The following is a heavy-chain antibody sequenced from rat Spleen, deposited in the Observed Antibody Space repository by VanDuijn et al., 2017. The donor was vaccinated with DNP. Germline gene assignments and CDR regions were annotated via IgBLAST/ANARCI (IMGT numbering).Heavy chain of an antibody. CDR2: VNTGGTNT. Sequence: EVQLVESGGGLAQPGRSLKLSCAASGFTFNKYGMAWVRQTPTKGLEWVASVNTGGTNTFYRDSVKGRFTISRDNAKNTQYLQMDSLRSEDTATYYCTRDDGGYRDWGQGVMVTVSS. V-gene: IGHV5S14*01. J-gene: IGHJ2*01. CDR3: TRDDGGYRD. D-gene: IGHD1-11*01. CDR1: GFTFNKYG.